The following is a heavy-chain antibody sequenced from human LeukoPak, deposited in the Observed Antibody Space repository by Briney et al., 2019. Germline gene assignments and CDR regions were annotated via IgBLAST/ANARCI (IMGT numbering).Heavy chain of an antibody. CDR3: ASESRYCSGGSCFVTWFDP. CDR1: GGSISSGSYY. V-gene: IGHV4-61*02. Sequence: SQTLSLTCTVSGGSISSGSYYWSWIRQPAGKGLEWIGRIYTSGSTNYNPSLKSRVTISVDTSKNQFSLKLSSVTAADTAVYYRASESRYCSGGSCFVTWFDPWGQGTLVTVSS. D-gene: IGHD2-15*01. J-gene: IGHJ5*02. CDR2: IYTSGST.